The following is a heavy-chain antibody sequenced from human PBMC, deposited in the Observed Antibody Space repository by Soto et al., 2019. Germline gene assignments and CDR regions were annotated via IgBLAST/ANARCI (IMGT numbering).Heavy chain of an antibody. CDR3: AKVPSQYISGSSLRYYDY. V-gene: IGHV3-23*01. CDR1: GFTFSNYA. Sequence: EVQILESGGGLVQPGGSLRLSCAASGFTFSNYAMTWVRQAPGRGLEWVSAISANSDYAYYADSVKDRFTISRDNSKNTLYLQIDRLRAEDTAVYYCAKVPSQYISGSSLRYYDYWGLGTLVTVSS. CDR2: ISANSDYA. J-gene: IGHJ4*02. D-gene: IGHD3-10*01.